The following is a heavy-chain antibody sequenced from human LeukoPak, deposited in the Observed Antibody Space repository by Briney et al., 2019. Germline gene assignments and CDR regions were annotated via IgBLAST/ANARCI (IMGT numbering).Heavy chain of an antibody. CDR2: ISISSSYI. V-gene: IGHV3-21*01. Sequence: GGSLRLSCAASGFTFNSYGMHWVRQAPGKGLEWVSSISISSSYIYYADSVKGRFTMSRDNAKNSLYLQVNSLRAEDTAVYYCARDDLLHRNWFDPWGQGTLVTVSS. CDR3: ARDDLLHRNWFDP. D-gene: IGHD3-22*01. J-gene: IGHJ5*02. CDR1: GFTFNSYG.